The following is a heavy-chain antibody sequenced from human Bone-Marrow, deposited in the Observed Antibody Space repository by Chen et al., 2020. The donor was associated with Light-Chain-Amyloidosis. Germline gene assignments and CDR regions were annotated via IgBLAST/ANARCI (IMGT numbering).Heavy chain of an antibody. J-gene: IGHJ3*02. V-gene: IGHV3-33*01. Sequence: QVQLVESGGGVVQPGRSLRLSCAASGFTFSSYGMHWVRQAPGKGLEWVEVILYDGSNKYYADSVKGRFTISRDNSKNTLYLQMNSLRAEDTAVYYCARDRVVRFLGPGFDIWGQGTMVTVSS. D-gene: IGHD3-3*01. CDR1: GFTFSSYG. CDR3: ARDRVVRFLGPGFDI. CDR2: ILYDGSNK.